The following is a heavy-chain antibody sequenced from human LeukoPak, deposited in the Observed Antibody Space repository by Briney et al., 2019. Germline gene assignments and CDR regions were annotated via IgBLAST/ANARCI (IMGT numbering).Heavy chain of an antibody. J-gene: IGHJ4*02. Sequence: GSLRLSCAASGFTVSSNYMSWVRQAPGKGLEWVSVIYSGGSTYYADSVKGRFTISRDNSKNTLYLQMNSLRAEDTAVYYCAKALSNHRGNFDYWGQGTLVTVSS. CDR3: AKALSNHRGNFDY. CDR1: GFTVSSNY. V-gene: IGHV3-53*01. CDR2: IYSGGST. D-gene: IGHD4-11*01.